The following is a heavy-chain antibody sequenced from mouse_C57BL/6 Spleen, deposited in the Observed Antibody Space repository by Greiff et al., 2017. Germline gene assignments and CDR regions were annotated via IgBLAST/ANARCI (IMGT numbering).Heavy chain of an antibody. CDR2: ISDGGSYT. V-gene: IGHV5-4*01. D-gene: IGHD4-1*01. CDR3: ARLLGRHWYFDV. CDR1: GFTFSSYA. Sequence: EVQLVESGGGLVKPGGSLKLSCAASGFTFSSYAMSWVRQTPEQRLEWVATISDGGSYTYYPDNVKGRFTISRDNAKNNLYLQMSHLKSEDTAMYYCARLLGRHWYFDVWGTGTTVTVSS. J-gene: IGHJ1*03.